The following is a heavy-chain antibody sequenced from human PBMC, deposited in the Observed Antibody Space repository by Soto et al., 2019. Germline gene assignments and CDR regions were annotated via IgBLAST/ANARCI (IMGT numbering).Heavy chain of an antibody. J-gene: IGHJ4*02. Sequence: ASVKVSCKASGYTFTSYAMHWVRQAPGQRLEWMGWINAGNGNTKYSQNFQGRVTMTTDTSTSTAYMELRSLRSDDTAVYYCATRSPAFDYWGQGALVTVSS. CDR3: ATRSPAFDY. V-gene: IGHV1-3*01. CDR1: GYTFTSYA. CDR2: INAGNGNT.